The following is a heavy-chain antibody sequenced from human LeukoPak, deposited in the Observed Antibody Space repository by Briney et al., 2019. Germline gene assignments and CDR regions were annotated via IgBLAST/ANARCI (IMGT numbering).Heavy chain of an antibody. Sequence: GRSLRLSCAASGFTFDDYAMHWVRQAPGKGLEWVSGISWNSGSIGYAVSVKGRFTISRDNSKNTLYLQMNSLRAEDTAVYYCASNWVGVIRWGQGTLVTVSS. J-gene: IGHJ4*02. V-gene: IGHV3-9*01. CDR2: ISWNSGSI. CDR1: GFTFDDYA. D-gene: IGHD3-10*01. CDR3: ASNWVGVIR.